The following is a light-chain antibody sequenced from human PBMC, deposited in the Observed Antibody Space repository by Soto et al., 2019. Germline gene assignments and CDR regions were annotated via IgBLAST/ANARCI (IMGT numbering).Light chain of an antibody. CDR2: DAS. J-gene: IGKJ1*01. CDR3: QQYNSYSWT. V-gene: IGKV1-5*01. CDR1: QSISSW. Sequence: DIQITQSPCTLSASVGDRVTITCRASQSISSWLAWYQQRPGKAPKLLIYDASSLQSGVPSRFSGSGSGTEFTLTISSLQPDDFATYYCQQYNSYSWTFGQGTKVDIK.